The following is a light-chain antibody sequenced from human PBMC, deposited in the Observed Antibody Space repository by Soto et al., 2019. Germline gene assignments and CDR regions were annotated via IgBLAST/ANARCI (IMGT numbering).Light chain of an antibody. Sequence: ETVMTQSPGTLSVSLGERATLSCRASQSVSIHLAWYQQKPGQAPRLLIYGASSRATGIPDRFSGSGSGTDFTLTISRLEPEDFAVYYCQQYGSSPWTFGQGTRLEIK. J-gene: IGKJ5*01. CDR2: GAS. CDR1: QSVSIH. CDR3: QQYGSSPWT. V-gene: IGKV3-20*01.